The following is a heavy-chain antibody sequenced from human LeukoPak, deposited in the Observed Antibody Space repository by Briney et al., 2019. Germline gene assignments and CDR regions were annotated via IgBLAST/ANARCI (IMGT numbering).Heavy chain of an antibody. V-gene: IGHV3-21*01. CDR1: GFTFSSYS. Sequence: GGSLRLSCAASGFTFSSYSMNWVRQTPGKGLEWVSSISSSSSYIYYADSVRGRFTISRDNAKNSLYLQMNSLRAEDTAVYYCAKVIYSGYDYFDYWGQGTLVTVSS. CDR2: ISSSSSYI. D-gene: IGHD5-12*01. CDR3: AKVIYSGYDYFDY. J-gene: IGHJ4*02.